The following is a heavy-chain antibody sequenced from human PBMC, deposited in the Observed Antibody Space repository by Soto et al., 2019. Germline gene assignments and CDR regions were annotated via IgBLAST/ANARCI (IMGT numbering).Heavy chain of an antibody. CDR3: AKDYGSGWTMGDF. CDR1: GFTFSSYG. D-gene: IGHD6-19*01. CDR2: ISYDGSNK. V-gene: IGHV3-30*18. J-gene: IGHJ4*02. Sequence: QVQLVESGGGVVQPGRSLRLSCAASGFTFSSYGMHWVRQAPGKGLEWVAVISYDGSNKYYVDSVKGRFTISRDNSKNTLYLQVNSLRAEDTAMYYCAKDYGSGWTMGDFWGQGTLVTVSS.